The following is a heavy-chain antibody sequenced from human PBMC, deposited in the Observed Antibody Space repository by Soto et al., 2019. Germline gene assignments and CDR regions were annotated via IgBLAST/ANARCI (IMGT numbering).Heavy chain of an antibody. D-gene: IGHD6-6*01. J-gene: IGHJ6*02. Sequence: LRLSCAASGFTFSSYGMHWVRQAPGKGLEWVAVISYDGSNKYYADSVKGRFTISRDNSKNTLYPQMNSLRDEDTAVYYCAKEGTYSSSSVYYYYGMDVWGQGTTVTVSS. CDR1: GFTFSSYG. V-gene: IGHV3-30*18. CDR2: ISYDGSNK. CDR3: AKEGTYSSSSVYYYYGMDV.